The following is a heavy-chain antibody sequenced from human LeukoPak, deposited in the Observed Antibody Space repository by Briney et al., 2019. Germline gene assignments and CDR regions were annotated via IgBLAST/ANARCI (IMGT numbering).Heavy chain of an antibody. CDR3: ARQLRAVTTGRYYYYMDV. V-gene: IGHV5-51*01. CDR2: IYPGDSDT. CDR1: GYSFTSYW. D-gene: IGHD4-11*01. Sequence: LGESLKISCKGSGYSFTSYWIGWVRQMPGKGLEWMGIIYPGDSDTRYSPSFQGQVTISADKSISTAYLQWSSLKASDTAMYYCARQLRAVTTGRYYYYMDVWGKGTTVTVSS. J-gene: IGHJ6*03.